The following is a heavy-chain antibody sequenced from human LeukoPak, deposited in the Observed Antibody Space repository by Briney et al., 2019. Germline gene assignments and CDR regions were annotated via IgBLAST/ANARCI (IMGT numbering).Heavy chain of an antibody. CDR2: TYYRSKWYN. CDR1: GDSVSSNSAA. CDR3: ARHYCSSASCYSPYFDC. D-gene: IGHD2-2*01. Sequence: SQTLSLTCAISGDSVSSNSAAWTWIRQSPSRGLEWLGRTYYRSKWYNDYAVSVKSRISINPDTSKNQFSLQLNAVTPEDTAVYYCARHYCSSASCYSPYFDCWGQGTLVTVSS. V-gene: IGHV6-1*01. J-gene: IGHJ4*02.